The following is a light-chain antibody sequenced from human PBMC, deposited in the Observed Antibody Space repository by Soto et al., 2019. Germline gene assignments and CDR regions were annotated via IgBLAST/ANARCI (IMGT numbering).Light chain of an antibody. J-gene: IGKJ2*01. V-gene: IGKV1-5*03. CDR2: KAS. CDR1: QNINSW. Sequence: DIQMTQSPSTLSASVGDRVTITCRASQNINSWLAWYQQKPGRAPKLLIYKASLLQSVVPSRFSGSGSGTDFTLTISSLLPDDSSTYYCQQYNSYSYTFGPGTRLDIK. CDR3: QQYNSYSYT.